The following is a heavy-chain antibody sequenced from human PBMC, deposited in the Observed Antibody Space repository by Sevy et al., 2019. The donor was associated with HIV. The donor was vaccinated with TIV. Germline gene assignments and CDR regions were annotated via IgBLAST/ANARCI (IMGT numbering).Heavy chain of an antibody. CDR1: GFTFSSYG. CDR3: AKDRVTIFGVVIYYYYYGMDV. D-gene: IGHD3-3*01. CDR2: ISYDGSNK. V-gene: IGHV3-30*18. J-gene: IGHJ6*02. Sequence: GGSLRLSCAASGFTFSSYGMHWVRQAPDKGLEWVAVISYDGSNKYYADSVKGRFTISRDNSKNTLYLQMNSLRAEDTAVYYCAKDRVTIFGVVIYYYYYGMDVWGQGTTVTVSS.